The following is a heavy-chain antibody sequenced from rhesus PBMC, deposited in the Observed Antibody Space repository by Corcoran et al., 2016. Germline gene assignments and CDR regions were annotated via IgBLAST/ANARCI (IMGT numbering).Heavy chain of an antibody. D-gene: IGHD6-25*01. CDR1: GCTLSDSYY. Sequence: QVPLQESGPGLVKPSDTLSLPCTVSGCTLSDSYYWRCLCPPPGTGLLLIGRIDGSGGSTNSNPSRKSRVTISRDTSKNQFSLKLSSVTAADTAVYYCARGGGAGYSSRPRYSGSSYFDYWGQGVLVTVSS. CDR2: IDGSGGST. CDR3: ARGGGAGYSSRPRYSGSSYFDY. J-gene: IGHJ4*01. V-gene: IGHV4-160*01.